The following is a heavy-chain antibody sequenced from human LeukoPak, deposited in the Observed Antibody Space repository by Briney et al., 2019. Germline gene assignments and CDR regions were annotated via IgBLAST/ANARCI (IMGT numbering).Heavy chain of an antibody. CDR1: GYSISSHYC. CDR2: VYYSGNT. V-gene: IGHV4-38-2*02. D-gene: IGHD3-10*01. Sequence: SETLSLTCSVSGYSISSHYCWGWIRQPPGKGLEWIGSVYYSGNTYYNPSLKSRVTISVDTSKNQFSLKLSSVTAADTAVYYCARDLWDWYFDLWGRGTLVTVSS. CDR3: ARDLWDWYFDL. J-gene: IGHJ2*01.